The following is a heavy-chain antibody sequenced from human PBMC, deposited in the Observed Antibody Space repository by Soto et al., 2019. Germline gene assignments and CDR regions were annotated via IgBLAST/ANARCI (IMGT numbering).Heavy chain of an antibody. Sequence: PSETLSLTCTVSGGSVSSGSYYWSWIRQPPGKGLEWIGYIYYSGSTNYNPSLKSRVTISVDTSKNQFSLKLSSATAADTAVYYCARDPVTDVSWFDPWGQGTLVTVSS. D-gene: IGHD2-8*02. CDR3: ARDPVTDVSWFDP. J-gene: IGHJ5*01. V-gene: IGHV4-61*01. CDR2: IYYSGST. CDR1: GGSVSSGSYY.